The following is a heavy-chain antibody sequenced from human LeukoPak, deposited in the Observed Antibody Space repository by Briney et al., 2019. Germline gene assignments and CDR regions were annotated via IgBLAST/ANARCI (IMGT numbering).Heavy chain of an antibody. Sequence: KPSETLSLTCTVSGGSISSSSYYWGWIRQPPGKGLEWIGIIYYSGSTYYNPSLKSRLTISVDTSKNQFSLKLSSVTATDTAVYNGARRGYCSSTSCYEYWFDPWGQGTLVTVSS. CDR3: ARRGYCSSTSCYEYWFDP. J-gene: IGHJ5*02. D-gene: IGHD2-2*01. V-gene: IGHV4-39*01. CDR2: IYYSGST. CDR1: GGSISSSSYY.